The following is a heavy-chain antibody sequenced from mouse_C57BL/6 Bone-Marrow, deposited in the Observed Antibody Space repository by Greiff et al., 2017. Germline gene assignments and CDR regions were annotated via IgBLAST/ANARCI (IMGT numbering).Heavy chain of an antibody. V-gene: IGHV3-6*01. CDR1: GYSITSGYY. CDR3: AREEDYYGSSYGFAY. J-gene: IGHJ3*01. D-gene: IGHD1-1*01. Sequence: EVKLQESGPGLVKPSQSLSLTCSVTGYSITSGYYWNWIRQFPGNKLEWMGYISYDGSNNYNPSLKNRISITRDTSKNQFFLKLNSLTTEDTATYYCAREEDYYGSSYGFAYWGQGTLVTVSA. CDR2: ISYDGSN.